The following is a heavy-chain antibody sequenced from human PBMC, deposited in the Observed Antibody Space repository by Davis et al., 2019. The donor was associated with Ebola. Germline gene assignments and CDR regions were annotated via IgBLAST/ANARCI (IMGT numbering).Heavy chain of an antibody. CDR3: ARSSYQPDY. CDR1: GFTFSSYW. CDR2: INQDESQK. D-gene: IGHD2-2*01. J-gene: IGHJ4*02. Sequence: PGGSLRLSCAASGFTFSSYWMSWVRQAPGKGLEWVANINQDESQKSYVASLKGRFTISRDSTSNTLYLQMNGLRAEDTAVYYCARSSYQPDYWGQGTLVTVSS. V-gene: IGHV3-7*01.